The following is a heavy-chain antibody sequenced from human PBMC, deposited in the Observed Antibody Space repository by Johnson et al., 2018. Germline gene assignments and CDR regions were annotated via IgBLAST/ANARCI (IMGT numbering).Heavy chain of an antibody. Sequence: VQLVESGGGLVQPGRSLRLSCTASGFTFGDYAMSWFRQAPGKGLEWVGFIRSKAYGGTTEYAASVKGRFPISRDDSKSIAYLQMNSLKTEDTAVYYCTRADSGYYTMADAFDIWGQGTMVTVSS. CDR2: IRSKAYGGTT. CDR3: TRADSGYYTMADAFDI. D-gene: IGHD3-22*01. CDR1: GFTFGDYA. J-gene: IGHJ3*02. V-gene: IGHV3-49*03.